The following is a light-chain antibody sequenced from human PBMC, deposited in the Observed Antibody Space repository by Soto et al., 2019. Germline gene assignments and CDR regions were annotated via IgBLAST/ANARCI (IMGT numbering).Light chain of an antibody. CDR1: QSVSSNY. Sequence: EIVLTQSPGTLSLSPGERATLSCRASQSVSSNYLAWYQQKPGQAPRLLIYGASSRATGIPDRFGGSGSGTDFTLTISRLEPEDLAVYYCQQYGNSPWTFGQGTKVEIK. CDR3: QQYGNSPWT. J-gene: IGKJ1*01. V-gene: IGKV3-20*01. CDR2: GAS.